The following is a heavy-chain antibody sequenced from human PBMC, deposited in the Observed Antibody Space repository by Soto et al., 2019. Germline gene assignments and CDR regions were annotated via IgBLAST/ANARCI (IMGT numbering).Heavy chain of an antibody. Sequence: SETLSLTXTVSGGSISSYYWSWIRQPPGKGLEWIGYIYYSGSTNYNPSLKSRVTISVDTSKNQFSLKLSSVTAADTAVYYCATEKRFPVVRGVIANWCGPWGQGTLVTFSS. CDR2: IYYSGST. D-gene: IGHD3-10*01. J-gene: IGHJ5*02. CDR3: ATEKRFPVVRGVIANWCGP. V-gene: IGHV4-59*01. CDR1: GGSISSYY.